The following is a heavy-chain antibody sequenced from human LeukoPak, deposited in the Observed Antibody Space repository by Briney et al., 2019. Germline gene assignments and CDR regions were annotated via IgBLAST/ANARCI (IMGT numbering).Heavy chain of an antibody. D-gene: IGHD5-18*01. Sequence: GESLKISCKGSGYSFSNYWIGWVRQMPGKGLEWMGIIYPGESETRYSPSVQGQVTISADKSISTAYLRWSSLKASDTAMYYCARLHMVKSDFDYWGQGTLVTVSS. V-gene: IGHV5-51*01. J-gene: IGHJ4*02. CDR3: ARLHMVKSDFDY. CDR2: IYPGESET. CDR1: GYSFSNYW.